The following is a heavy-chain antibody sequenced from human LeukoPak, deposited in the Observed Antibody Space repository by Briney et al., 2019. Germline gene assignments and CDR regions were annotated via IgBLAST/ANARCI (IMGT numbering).Heavy chain of an antibody. J-gene: IGHJ5*02. Sequence: KPSETLSLTCTVSGGSISSYYWSWIRQPAGKGLEWIGRIYTSGSTNYNPSLKSRVTMSVDTSKNQFSLKLSSVTAADTAVYYCARDIVLMVYASWFDPWGQGTLVTVSS. D-gene: IGHD2-8*01. CDR3: ARDIVLMVYASWFDP. V-gene: IGHV4-4*07. CDR2: IYTSGST. CDR1: GGSISSYY.